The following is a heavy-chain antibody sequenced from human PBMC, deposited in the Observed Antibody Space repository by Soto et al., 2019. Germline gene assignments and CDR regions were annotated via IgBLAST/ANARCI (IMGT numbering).Heavy chain of an antibody. CDR3: ARTYYYGSGSYYYDAFDI. V-gene: IGHV3-21*01. J-gene: IGHJ3*02. CDR2: ISSSSSYI. CDR1: GFTFSSYS. D-gene: IGHD3-10*01. Sequence: GGSLRLSCAASGFTFSSYSMNWVRQAPGKGLEWVSSISSSSSYIYYADSVKGRFTISRDNAKNSLYLQMNSLRAEDTAVYYCARTYYYGSGSYYYDAFDIWGQGTMVTVSS.